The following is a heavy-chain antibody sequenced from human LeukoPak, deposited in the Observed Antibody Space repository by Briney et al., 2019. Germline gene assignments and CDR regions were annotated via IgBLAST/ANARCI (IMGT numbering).Heavy chain of an antibody. CDR2: IIPIFGTS. D-gene: IGHD3-10*01. CDR1: GGTFSSYA. Sequence: GASVKVSCKASGGTFSSYAISWVRQAPGQGLEWMGGIIPIFGTSNYAQKFQGRVTMTTDTSTSTAYMELRSLRSDDTAVYYCAWEVRGVIGDYWGQGTLVTVSS. CDR3: AWEVRGVIGDY. V-gene: IGHV1-69*05. J-gene: IGHJ4*02.